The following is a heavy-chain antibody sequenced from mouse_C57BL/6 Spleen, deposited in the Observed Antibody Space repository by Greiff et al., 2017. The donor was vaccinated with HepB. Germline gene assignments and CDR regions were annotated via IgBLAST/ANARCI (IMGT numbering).Heavy chain of an antibody. J-gene: IGHJ2*01. D-gene: IGHD2-14*01. Sequence: VQLQQPGAELVKPGASVKLSCKASGYTFTSYWMHWVKQRPGQGLEWIGMIHPNSGSTNYNEKFKSKATLTVDKSSSTAYMQLSSLTSEDSAVYYCARLGTLYYFDYWGQGTTLTVSS. CDR2: IHPNSGST. CDR1: GYTFTSYW. CDR3: ARLGTLYYFDY. V-gene: IGHV1-64*01.